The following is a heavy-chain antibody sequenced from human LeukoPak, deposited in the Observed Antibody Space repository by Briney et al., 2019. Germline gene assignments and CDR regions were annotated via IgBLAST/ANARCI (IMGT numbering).Heavy chain of an antibody. D-gene: IGHD3-22*01. CDR2: IYYSGST. V-gene: IGHV4-59*01. J-gene: IGHJ4*02. CDR3: ARAPYYYDSSGYYYVFDY. CDR1: GGSISSYY. Sequence: PSETLSLTCTVSGGSISSYYWSWIRQPPGKGLEWIGYIYYSGSTNYNPSLKSRVTISVDASKNQFSLKLSSVTAADTAVYYCARAPYYYDSSGYYYVFDYWGQGTLVTVSS.